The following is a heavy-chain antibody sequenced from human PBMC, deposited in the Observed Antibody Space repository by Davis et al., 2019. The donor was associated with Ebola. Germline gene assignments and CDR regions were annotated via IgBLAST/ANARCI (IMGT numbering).Heavy chain of an antibody. Sequence: PGGSLRLSCAVYGGSFSGYYWTWVRQSPEKGLEWIGEIYHTGRTTSNSALKSRVTISVDTSKNQFSLKLSSVTAADTAVYYCARAVTSSGGYDGVYWGQGTLVTVSS. V-gene: IGHV4-34*01. CDR3: ARAVTSSGGYDGVY. CDR1: GGSFSGYY. J-gene: IGHJ4*02. D-gene: IGHD6-19*01. CDR2: IYHTGRT.